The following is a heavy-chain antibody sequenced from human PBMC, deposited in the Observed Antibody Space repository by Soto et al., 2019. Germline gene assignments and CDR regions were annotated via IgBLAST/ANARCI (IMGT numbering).Heavy chain of an antibody. D-gene: IGHD2-2*01. J-gene: IGHJ6*02. V-gene: IGHV1-46*01. Sequence: ASVKVSCKASGYTFTSYYMHWVRQAPGQGLEWMGIINPSGGSTSYAQKFQGRVTMTRDTSTSTVYMELSSLRSEDTAVYYCASDPDIVVVPAATGPYGMDVWGQGTTVTVSS. CDR1: GYTFTSYY. CDR2: INPSGGST. CDR3: ASDPDIVVVPAATGPYGMDV.